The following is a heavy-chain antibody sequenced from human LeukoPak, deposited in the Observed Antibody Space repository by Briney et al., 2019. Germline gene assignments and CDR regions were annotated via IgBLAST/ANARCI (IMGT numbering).Heavy chain of an antibody. CDR3: ARVQRRDGYSVHP. CDR1: GFTFSDCA. V-gene: IGHV3-21*01. Sequence: GGSLRLSCAASGFTFSDCAMSWVRQAPGKGLEWVSSISSSSSYIYYADSVKGRFTISRDNAKNSLYLQMNSLRAEDTAVYYCARVQRRDGYSVHPWGQGTMVTVSS. D-gene: IGHD5-24*01. CDR2: ISSSSSYI. J-gene: IGHJ3*01.